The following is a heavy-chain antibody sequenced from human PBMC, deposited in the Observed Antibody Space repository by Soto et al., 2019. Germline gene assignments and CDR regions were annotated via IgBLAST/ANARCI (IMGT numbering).Heavy chain of an antibody. D-gene: IGHD6-6*01. CDR1: GFTFSSYS. CDR3: AGEVAKAARAFDI. V-gene: IGHV3-21*01. J-gene: IGHJ3*02. CDR2: ISSSSSYI. Sequence: GGSLRLSCAASGFTFSSYSMNWVRQAPGKGLEWVSSISSSSSYIYYADSVKGRFTISRDNAKNSLYLQMNSLRAEDTAVYYCAGEVAKAARAFDIWGQGTMVTVSS.